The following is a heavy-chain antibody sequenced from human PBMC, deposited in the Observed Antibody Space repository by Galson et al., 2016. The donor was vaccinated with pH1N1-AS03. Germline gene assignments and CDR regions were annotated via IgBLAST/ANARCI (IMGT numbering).Heavy chain of an antibody. CDR2: ISDSGTT. D-gene: IGHD2-8*01. CDR3: AKYGRGTKCYGRFDP. J-gene: IGHJ5*02. V-gene: IGHV4-59*02. Sequence: SETLSLTCTVSGVSVRSDYWSWVRQPPGKGLEWIAYISDSGTTNYNPSLKSRVTISVDTSKNQFSLRLSSVTAADTAVYYCAKYGRGTKCYGRFDPWGQGTLVTVSS. CDR1: GVSVRSDY.